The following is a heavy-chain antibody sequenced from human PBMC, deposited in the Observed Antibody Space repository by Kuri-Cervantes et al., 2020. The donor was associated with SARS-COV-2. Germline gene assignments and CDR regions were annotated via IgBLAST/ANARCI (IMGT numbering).Heavy chain of an antibody. Sequence: SETLSLTCTVSGGSISSYYWSWIRQPPGKGLEWIGYIYYSGSTNYSPSLKSRVTMSVDTSKNQFSLKLSSVTAADTAVYYCARVLVWGAFDYWGQGTLVTVSS. J-gene: IGHJ4*02. CDR1: GGSISSYY. D-gene: IGHD3-16*01. CDR2: IYYSGST. CDR3: ARVLVWGAFDY. V-gene: IGHV4-59*12.